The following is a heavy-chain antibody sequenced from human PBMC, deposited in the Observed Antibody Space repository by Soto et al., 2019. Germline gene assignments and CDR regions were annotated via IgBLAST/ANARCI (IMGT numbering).Heavy chain of an antibody. Sequence: PGGSLRLSCAASGFTFSSYAMSWVRQAPGKGLEWVSAISGSGGSTYYADSVKGRFTISRDNSKNTLYLQMNSLRAEDTAVYYCATFGIFRTYYFDYWGQEPWSPSPQ. D-gene: IGHD1-20*01. CDR2: ISGSGGST. CDR1: GFTFSSYA. CDR3: ATFGIFRTYYFDY. V-gene: IGHV3-23*01. J-gene: IGHJ4*01.